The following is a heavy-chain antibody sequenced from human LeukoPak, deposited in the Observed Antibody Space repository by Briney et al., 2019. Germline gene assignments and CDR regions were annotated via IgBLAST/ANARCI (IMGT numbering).Heavy chain of an antibody. D-gene: IGHD3-10*01. J-gene: IGHJ5*02. CDR1: GYTFTGYY. Sequence: APVKVSCKASGYTFTGYYMHWVRQAPGQGLEWMGRINPNSGGTNYAQKFQGRVTMTRDTSISTAYMELRSLRSDDTAVYYCARDAPRLWFNYVRVQQNNWFDPWGQGTLVTVSS. CDR3: ARDAPRLWFNYVRVQQNNWFDP. CDR2: INPNSGGT. V-gene: IGHV1-2*06.